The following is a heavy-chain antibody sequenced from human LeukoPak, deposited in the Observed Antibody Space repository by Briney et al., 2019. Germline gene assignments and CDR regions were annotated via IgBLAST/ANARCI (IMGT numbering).Heavy chain of an antibody. CDR1: GFTFSSYA. Sequence: GRSLRLSSAASGFTFSSYAMHWVRQAPGKGLEWVAVISYDGSNKYYADSVKGRFTISRDNSKNTLYLQMNSLRAEDTAVYYCAKCILTGYYKGYMDVWGKGTTVTISS. CDR2: ISYDGSNK. J-gene: IGHJ6*03. CDR3: AKCILTGYYKGYMDV. D-gene: IGHD3-9*01. V-gene: IGHV3-30*04.